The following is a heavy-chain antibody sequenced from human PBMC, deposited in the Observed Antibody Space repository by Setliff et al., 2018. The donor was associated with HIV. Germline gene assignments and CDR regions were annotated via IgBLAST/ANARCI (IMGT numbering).Heavy chain of an antibody. CDR3: ARVASYDFWSGYLHYFDY. J-gene: IGHJ4*02. D-gene: IGHD3-3*01. V-gene: IGHV4-34*01. CDR2: INHGGST. CDR1: GGSFSGYY. Sequence: SETLSLTCAVYGGSFSGYYWSWIRQPPGKGLEWIGEINHGGSTDSNPSLKSRVTISVDTSKNQFSLNLTSVTAADTAVYYCARVASYDFWSGYLHYFDYWGQGTLVTVSS.